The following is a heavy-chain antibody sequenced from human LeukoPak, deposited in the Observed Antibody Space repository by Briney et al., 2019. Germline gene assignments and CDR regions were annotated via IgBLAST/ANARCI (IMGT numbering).Heavy chain of an antibody. CDR2: INPSAGTT. Sequence: ASVKVSCKASGYTFSTHYMHWVRQAPGEGLEWMGIINPSAGTTSCVQKFQGGVTLTRDTSTSTIYMELTSLTSEDTAVYFCARDQESIMAGRSSGMDVWGQGTTVTVSS. CDR1: GYTFSTHY. V-gene: IGHV1-46*01. D-gene: IGHD3-16*01. J-gene: IGHJ6*02. CDR3: ARDQESIMAGRSSGMDV.